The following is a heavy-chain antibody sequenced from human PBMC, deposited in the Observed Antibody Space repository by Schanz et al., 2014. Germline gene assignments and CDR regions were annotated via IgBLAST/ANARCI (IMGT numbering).Heavy chain of an antibody. J-gene: IGHJ3*02. V-gene: IGHV3-23*01. CDR3: AKGRFGELSAFDI. Sequence: EVQLLESGGGLVQPGGSLRLSCAASGFTFSAYAMTWVRQIPGKGLEWVSAINTGVNTYYADSVRGRFTMSRDNSKNTLYLQMNSLRAGDAAVYYCAKGRFGELSAFDIWGQGTMVTVSS. CDR1: GFTFSAYA. CDR2: INTGVNT. D-gene: IGHD3-10*01.